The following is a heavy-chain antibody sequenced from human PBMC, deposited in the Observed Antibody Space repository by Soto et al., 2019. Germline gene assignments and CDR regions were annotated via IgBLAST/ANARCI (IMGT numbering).Heavy chain of an antibody. CDR3: ARGSGIVALPGELEDVKYDY. V-gene: IGHV4-34*01. D-gene: IGHD1-1*01. Sequence: QVQLQQWGAGLVKPSETLSLSCAVYGQSFSGHSWAWIRQPPGKGLEWIGEINESGSTYYNPSLKSRVTISTDTSKIQFSLELSSVSAAETAAYFCARGSGIVALPGELEDVKYDYWGQGTLVNVSS. CDR2: INESGST. CDR1: GQSFSGHS. J-gene: IGHJ4*02.